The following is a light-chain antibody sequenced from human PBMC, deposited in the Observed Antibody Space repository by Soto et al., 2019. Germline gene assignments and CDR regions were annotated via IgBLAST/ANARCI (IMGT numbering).Light chain of an antibody. V-gene: IGKV3-11*01. CDR1: QSVSSY. J-gene: IGKJ3*01. Sequence: EIVLTQSPATLSLSPGERATLSCRASQSVSSYLAWYQQKPGQAPRLLIYDASNRATGIPARFSGSGSGTDFTLTISSLEPEDFAVYYCQQRSNWPLGGNTFGPGTKVDIK. CDR2: DAS. CDR3: QQRSNWPLGGNT.